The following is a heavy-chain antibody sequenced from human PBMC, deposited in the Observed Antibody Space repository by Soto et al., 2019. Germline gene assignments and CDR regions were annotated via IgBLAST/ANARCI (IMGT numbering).Heavy chain of an antibody. CDR3: ARVEERGSGWYHPVSPPHYYYYYGMDV. D-gene: IGHD6-19*01. J-gene: IGHJ6*02. CDR1: GGTFSSYA. CDR2: IIPIFGTA. V-gene: IGHV1-69*13. Sequence: GASVKVSCKASGGTFSSYAISWVRQAPGQGLEWMGGIIPIFGTANYAQKFQGRVTITADESTSTAYMELSSLRSEDTAVYYCARVEERGSGWYHPVSPPHYYYYYGMDVWGQGTTVTVSS.